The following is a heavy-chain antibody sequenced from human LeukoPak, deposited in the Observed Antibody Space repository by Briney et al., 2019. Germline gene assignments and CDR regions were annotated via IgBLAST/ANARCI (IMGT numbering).Heavy chain of an antibody. CDR1: GFTFSSYS. D-gene: IGHD6-13*01. J-gene: IGHJ4*02. CDR2: ISSSSTI. Sequence: GGSLRLSFAASGFTFSSYSMNWVRQAPGKGLEWVSYISSSSTIYYADSVKGRFTISRDNAKNSLYLQMNSLRAEDTAVYYCARLQPYSSPDYWGQGTLVTVSS. CDR3: ARLQPYSSPDY. V-gene: IGHV3-48*01.